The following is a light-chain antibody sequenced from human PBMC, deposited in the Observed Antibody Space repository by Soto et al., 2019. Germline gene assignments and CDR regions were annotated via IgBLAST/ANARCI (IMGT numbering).Light chain of an antibody. CDR2: KAS. J-gene: IGKJ3*01. CDR3: QQYLSYPFT. V-gene: IGKV1-5*03. Sequence: DIQMTQSPSPLSSFVGDRVTITCRASQSVSDSLAWYQQKPGKAPKLLIYKASNIESGVPSRFSGSGSGSEFTLTISSLQPDDLVTYYCQQYLSYPFTFGPGTKVDI. CDR1: QSVSDS.